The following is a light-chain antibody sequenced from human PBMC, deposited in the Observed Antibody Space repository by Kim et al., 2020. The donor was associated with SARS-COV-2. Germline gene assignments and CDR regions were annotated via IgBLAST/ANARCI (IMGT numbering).Light chain of an antibody. CDR3: HPWGTGTGV. CDR2: LHWDGSH. J-gene: IGLJ3*02. CDR1: SGHSRYA. Sequence: VKLTCSLSSGHSRYAIGWIQLPPEKSTRHVMQLHWDGSHTKGAGIPDRFSGASSGAARYLSISNLQSEDEADYYCHPWGTGTGVFGGGTQLTVL. V-gene: IGLV4-69*01.